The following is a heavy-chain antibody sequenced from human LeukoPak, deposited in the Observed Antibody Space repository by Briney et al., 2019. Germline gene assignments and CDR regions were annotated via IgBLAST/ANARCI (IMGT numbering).Heavy chain of an antibody. CDR2: IYASGST. CDR1: GSFSGYY. V-gene: IGHV4-4*09. CDR3: ARQKCTSASCLTKNAFDG. J-gene: IGHJ3*01. Sequence: PSETLSLTCTVSGSFSGYYWSWIRQPPGKGLEWIGYIYASGSTNYNPSLVSRVTISVDTSKIQFCLDLSSVTAADTAVYYCARQKCTSASCLTKNAFDGWGQGTMVTVS. D-gene: IGHD2-2*01.